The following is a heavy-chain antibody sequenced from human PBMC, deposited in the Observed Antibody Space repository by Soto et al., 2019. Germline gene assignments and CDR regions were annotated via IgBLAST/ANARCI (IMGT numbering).Heavy chain of an antibody. Sequence: GVLRRSFAASGFTVSSNYISRVRQAPGMGLEWCSVIYSGGSTYYADSVKGRFTISRDNSKNTLYLQMNSLRAEDTAVYYCARYRGYRYRYYHKYYGMDVWGQGTTVTVSS. J-gene: IGHJ6*02. CDR2: IYSGGST. CDR1: GFTVSSNY. CDR3: ARYRGYRYRYYHKYYGMDV. V-gene: IGHV3-53*01. D-gene: IGHD5-18*01.